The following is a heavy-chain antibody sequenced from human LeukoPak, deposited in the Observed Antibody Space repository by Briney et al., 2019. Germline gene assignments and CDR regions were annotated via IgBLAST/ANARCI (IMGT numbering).Heavy chain of an antibody. D-gene: IGHD3-16*01. CDR3: ASTLITFGGLMTFYFDS. V-gene: IGHV4-59*07. CDR2: IYSRWST. J-gene: IGHJ4*02. CDR1: GASISDYC. Sequence: SDTLSLTCTISGASISDYCWSWMRQSPGKGREWIVYIYSRWSTNYNTPLNSRVSILVATSNNNFSLKLTSVTAADTAVYYCASTLITFGGLMTFYFDSWGQGTLVTVSS.